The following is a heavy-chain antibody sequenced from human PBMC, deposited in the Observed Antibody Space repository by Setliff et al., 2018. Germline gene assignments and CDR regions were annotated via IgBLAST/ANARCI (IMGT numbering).Heavy chain of an antibody. D-gene: IGHD6-19*01. CDR2: IGAYNGNT. Sequence: ASVKVSCKASGYTFTSYGFSWVRQAPGQGLEWMGWIGAYNGNTNYGQKYQGRVTMTTDTSTNTVYMELRSLRSDDTAVYFCVREYSGGGLMWGQGTMVTVSS. CDR3: VREYSGGGLM. V-gene: IGHV1-18*01. J-gene: IGHJ3*01. CDR1: GYTFTSYG.